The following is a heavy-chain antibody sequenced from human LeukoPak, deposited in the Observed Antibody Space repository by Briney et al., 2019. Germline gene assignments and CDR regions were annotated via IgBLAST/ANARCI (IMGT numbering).Heavy chain of an antibody. J-gene: IGHJ4*02. CDR1: GFTFSSYA. D-gene: IGHD3-22*01. Sequence: GSLRLSCAASGFTFSSYAMSWVRQAPGKGLEWVSAISGSGGSTYYADSVKGRFTISRDNSKNTLYLQMNSLRAEDTAVYYCAKGLGYDSSGYYSEWGQGTLVTVSS. CDR3: AKGLGYDSSGYYSE. CDR2: ISGSGGST. V-gene: IGHV3-23*01.